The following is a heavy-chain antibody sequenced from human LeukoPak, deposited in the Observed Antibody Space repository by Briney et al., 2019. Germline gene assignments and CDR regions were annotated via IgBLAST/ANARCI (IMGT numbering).Heavy chain of an antibody. CDR1: GYSISSGYY. Sequence: SETLSLTCTVSGYSISSGYYWGWIRQPPGKGLEWIGSIYHSGSTYYNPSLKSRVTISVDTSKNQFSLKLSSVTAADTAVYYCARARRNWNYREDYYYYMDVWGKGTTVTVSS. V-gene: IGHV4-38-2*02. CDR3: ARARRNWNYREDYYYYMDV. J-gene: IGHJ6*03. CDR2: IYHSGST. D-gene: IGHD1-7*01.